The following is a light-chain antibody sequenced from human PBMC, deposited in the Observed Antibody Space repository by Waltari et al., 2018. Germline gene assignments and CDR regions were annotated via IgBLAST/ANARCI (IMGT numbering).Light chain of an antibody. J-gene: IGLJ2*01. CDR1: SLRPSY. CDR2: GKH. CDR3: SSRDSSASHVL. Sequence: SSELTQDPAVSVALGQTVRLTCQGSSLRPSYATWYQQKSGQAPLLLLFGKHKRPSGIQDRFSGYNSETTTSLTITGAQAEDEADYYCSSRDSSASHVLFAGGTKLTVL. V-gene: IGLV3-19*01.